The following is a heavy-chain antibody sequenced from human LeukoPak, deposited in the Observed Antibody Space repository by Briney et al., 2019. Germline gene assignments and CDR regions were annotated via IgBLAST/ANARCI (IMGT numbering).Heavy chain of an antibody. Sequence: SETLSLTCTVSGGSISSGGYYWSWIRQHPGKGLEWIGYIYYSGSTNYNPSLKSRVTISVDTSKNQFSLKLSSVTAADTAVYYCARSPYGSGTPPNDYWGQGTLVTVSS. CDR3: ARSPYGSGTPPNDY. J-gene: IGHJ4*02. D-gene: IGHD3-10*01. V-gene: IGHV4-31*03. CDR2: IYYSGST. CDR1: GGSISSGGYY.